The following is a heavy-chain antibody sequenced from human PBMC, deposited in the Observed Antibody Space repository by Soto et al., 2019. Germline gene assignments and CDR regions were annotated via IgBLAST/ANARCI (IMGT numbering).Heavy chain of an antibody. CDR1: RFTFSDYG. V-gene: IGHV3-33*01. Sequence: QVQLVESGGGVVQPERSLRLSCVASRFTFSDYGMHWVRQAPGKGLEWVAVIWPDGLKKDYVDSVKGRFTVSRDNSKNTLYLQMNRLRVEDTATYYCARDRGAAAPIDFWGQGTLVTVSS. D-gene: IGHD2-15*01. CDR2: IWPDGLKK. CDR3: ARDRGAAAPIDF. J-gene: IGHJ4*02.